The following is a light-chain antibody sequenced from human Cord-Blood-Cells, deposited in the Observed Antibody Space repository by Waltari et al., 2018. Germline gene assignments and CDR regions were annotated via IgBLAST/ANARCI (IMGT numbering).Light chain of an antibody. J-gene: IGLJ2*01. V-gene: IGLV3-1*01. Sequence: SYELTQPPSVSVSPGQTASITCPGDELGDKYTSCCQQRPGRSPVLVIYQGSKRPSGIPERVSGSNSGNTATLTISGTQAMDEADYYCQAWDSSTAVFGGGTKLTVL. CDR1: ELGDKY. CDR3: QAWDSSTAV. CDR2: QGS.